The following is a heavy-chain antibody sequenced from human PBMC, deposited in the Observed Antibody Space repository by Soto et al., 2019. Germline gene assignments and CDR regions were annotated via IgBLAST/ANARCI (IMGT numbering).Heavy chain of an antibody. CDR1: GFTFSIFG. CDR3: AKSMAVAFPGFYGLDV. V-gene: IGHV3-30*18. D-gene: IGHD6-19*01. CDR2: ISYDGSRT. J-gene: IGHJ6*02. Sequence: QVQLVESGGGVVQPGRSLRLSCAASGFTFSIFGMHWVRQAPGKGLEWVAVISYDGSRTYYRDSVKGRFTISRDSSKNTLYLQMNSLRAEDTAVYYCAKSMAVAFPGFYGLDVWGQGTTVTVYS.